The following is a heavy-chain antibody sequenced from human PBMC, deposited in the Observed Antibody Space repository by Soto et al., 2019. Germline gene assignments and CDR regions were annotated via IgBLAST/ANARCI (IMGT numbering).Heavy chain of an antibody. CDR2: IYYTGST. V-gene: IGHV4-59*08. CDR1: GGSISTYY. D-gene: IGHD3-3*01. J-gene: IGHJ6*03. Sequence: QVQLQESGPGLVKPSETLSLTCTVSGGSISTYYWSWIRQPPEKGLEWIGYIYYTGSTNYNPSLKSRVTIASDTSKNQFSQRLSSVTAADTAVYYCARHAPSFRFRFIDYYYYYMDVWGKGTTVAVSS. CDR3: ARHAPSFRFRFIDYYYYYMDV.